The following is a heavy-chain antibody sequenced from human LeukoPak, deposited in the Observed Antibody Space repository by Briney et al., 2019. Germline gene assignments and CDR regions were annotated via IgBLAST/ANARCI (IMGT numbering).Heavy chain of an antibody. CDR3: TRAFEPNTGWYIHFY. Sequence: GGSLRLFCTTSGFTFGDYAVRWVRQAPGKGLEWVGVIRSKAYGGTTESAPSVKDRFSILRDDSKSIAYLQMNSLRTEDAAVYYCTRAFEPNTGWYIHFYWGQGTLVTVSS. CDR1: GFTFGDYA. D-gene: IGHD6-19*01. V-gene: IGHV3-49*04. J-gene: IGHJ4*02. CDR2: IRSKAYGGTT.